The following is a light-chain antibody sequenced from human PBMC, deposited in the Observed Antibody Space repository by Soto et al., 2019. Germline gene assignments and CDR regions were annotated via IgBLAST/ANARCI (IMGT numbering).Light chain of an antibody. Sequence: QSALTQPASVSGSPGQSITISCTGTSSDVGTYNLVSWYQQHPGKAPKLMIYEGSKRPSGVSNRFSGSKPGNTASLTISGLQAEDEADYYCCSYASSTTVVFGGGTKLTVL. V-gene: IGLV2-23*01. J-gene: IGLJ3*02. CDR2: EGS. CDR3: CSYASSTTVV. CDR1: SSDVGTYNL.